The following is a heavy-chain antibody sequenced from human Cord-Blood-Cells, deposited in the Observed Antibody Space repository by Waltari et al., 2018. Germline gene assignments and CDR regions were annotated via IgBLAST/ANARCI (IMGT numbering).Heavy chain of an antibody. CDR3: ARDIAAAGTVWFDP. CDR2: IYHSGST. J-gene: IGHJ5*02. CDR1: GYSISSGYY. D-gene: IGHD6-13*01. Sequence: QVQLQESGPGLVKPSETLSLTCAVPGYSISSGYYCGWIRQPPGKGLEWIGSIYHSGSTYYNPSLKSRVTISVDTSKNQFSLKLSSVTAADTAVYYCARDIAAAGTVWFDPWGQGTLVTVSS. V-gene: IGHV4-38-2*02.